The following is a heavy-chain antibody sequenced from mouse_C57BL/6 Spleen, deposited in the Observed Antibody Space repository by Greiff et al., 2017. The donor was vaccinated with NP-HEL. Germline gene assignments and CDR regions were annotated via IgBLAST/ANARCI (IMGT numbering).Heavy chain of an antibody. V-gene: IGHV1-39*01. CDR3: AGTGTLYWYFDV. CDR2: INPNYGTT. D-gene: IGHD4-1*01. CDR1: GYSFTDYN. J-gene: IGHJ1*03. Sequence: EVQLQESGPELVKPGASVKISCKASGYSFTDYNMNWVKQSNGKSLEWIGVINPNYGTTSYNQKFKGKATLTVDQSSSTAYLQLNSLTSEDSAVYYCAGTGTLYWYFDVWGTGTTVTVSS.